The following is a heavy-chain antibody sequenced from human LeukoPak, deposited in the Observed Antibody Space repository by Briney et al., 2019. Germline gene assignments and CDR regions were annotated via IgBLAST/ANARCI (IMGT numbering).Heavy chain of an antibody. V-gene: IGHV3-7*01. J-gene: IGHJ6*02. D-gene: IGHD2-2*01. CDR3: ARDPSLNYGMDV. CDR2: IKQDGSEK. Sequence: GGSLRLSCAASGFTFSAYWMTWVRQAPGKGLEWVANIKQDGSEKYYVDSVKGRFTISRDNAKNSLYLQMNSLRAGDTAVYYCARDPSLNYGMDVWGQGTTVTVSS. CDR1: GFTFSAYW.